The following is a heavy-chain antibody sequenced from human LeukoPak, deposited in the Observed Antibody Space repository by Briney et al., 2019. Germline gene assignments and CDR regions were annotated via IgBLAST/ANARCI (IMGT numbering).Heavy chain of an antibody. CDR2: IYYSGST. CDR3: ARAVTHQLLPYYFDY. V-gene: IGHV4-39*07. Sequence: SETLSLTCTVSGGSISSSSYYWGWIRQPPGKGLEWIGSIYYSGSTYYNPSLKSRVTISVDTSKNQFSLKLSSVTAADTAVYYCARAVTHQLLPYYFDYWGQGTLVTVSS. J-gene: IGHJ4*02. D-gene: IGHD2-2*01. CDR1: GGSISSSSYY.